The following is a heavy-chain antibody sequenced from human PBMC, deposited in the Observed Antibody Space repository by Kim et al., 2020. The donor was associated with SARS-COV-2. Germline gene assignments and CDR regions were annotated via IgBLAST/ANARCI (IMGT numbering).Heavy chain of an antibody. D-gene: IGHD6-13*01. CDR2: IYYSGST. V-gene: IGHV4-31*03. J-gene: IGHJ5*02. Sequence: SETLSLTCTVSGGSISSGGYYWSWIRQHPGKGLEWIGYIYYSGSTYYNPSLKSRVTISVDTSKNQFSLRLSSVTAADTAVYYCARASSWRYNWFDPWVQGTLVTVSS. CDR3: ARASSWRYNWFDP. CDR1: GGSISSGGYY.